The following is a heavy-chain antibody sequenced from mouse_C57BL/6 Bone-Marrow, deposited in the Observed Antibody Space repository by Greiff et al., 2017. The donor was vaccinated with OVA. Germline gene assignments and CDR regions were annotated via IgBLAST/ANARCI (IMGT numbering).Heavy chain of an antibody. CDR2: IDPPDSYT. Sequence: QVQLQQPGAELVMPGASVKLSCKASGYTFTSYWMHWVKQRPGQGLEWIGEIDPPDSYTNYNQKFKGKSTLTVDKSSSTAYMQLSSLTSEDSAVYYCARWYDYEPFAYWGQGTLVTVSA. CDR3: ARWYDYEPFAY. J-gene: IGHJ3*01. D-gene: IGHD2-4*01. CDR1: GYTFTSYW. V-gene: IGHV1-69*01.